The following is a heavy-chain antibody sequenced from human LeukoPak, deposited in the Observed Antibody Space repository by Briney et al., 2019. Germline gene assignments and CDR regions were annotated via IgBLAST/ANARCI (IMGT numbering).Heavy chain of an antibody. J-gene: IGHJ4*02. V-gene: IGHV3-30*18. Sequence: PGRSLRLSCAASGFTFSSYGMHWVRQAPGKGLEWVAVISYDGSNKYYADSVKGRFTISRDNSKNTLYLQMNSLRAEDTAVYYCAKDTWLRSGFDYWGQGTLVTVSS. CDR1: GFTFSSYG. CDR3: AKDTWLRSGFDY. CDR2: ISYDGSNK. D-gene: IGHD5-12*01.